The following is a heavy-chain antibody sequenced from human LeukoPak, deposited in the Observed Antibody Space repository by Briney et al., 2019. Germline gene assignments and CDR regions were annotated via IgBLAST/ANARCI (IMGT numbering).Heavy chain of an antibody. D-gene: IGHD3-22*01. J-gene: IGHJ4*02. CDR2: IIPIFGTA. CDR1: GGTFSSYA. V-gene: IGHV1-69*05. Sequence: SVKVSCKASGGTFSSYAISWVRQAPGQGLEWMGGIIPIFGTANYAQKLQGRVTMTTDTSTSTAYMELRSLRSDDTAVYYCARDGNTYYYDSSGPTNFDYWGQGTLVTVSS. CDR3: ARDGNTYYYDSSGPTNFDY.